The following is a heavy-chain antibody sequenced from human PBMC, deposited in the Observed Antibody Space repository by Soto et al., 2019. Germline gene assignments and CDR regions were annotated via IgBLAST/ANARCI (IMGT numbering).Heavy chain of an antibody. CDR1: GFTFSSYS. J-gene: IGHJ4*02. D-gene: IGHD2-15*01. CDR2: ISSSSSTI. CDR3: ARDLRGRVVLGSDYFDY. Sequence: GGSLRLSCAASGFTFSSYSMNWVRQAPGKGLEWVSYISSSSSTIYYADSVKGRFTISRDNAKNSLYLQMNSLRAEDTAVYYCARDLRGRVVLGSDYFDYWGQGTLVTVSS. V-gene: IGHV3-48*01.